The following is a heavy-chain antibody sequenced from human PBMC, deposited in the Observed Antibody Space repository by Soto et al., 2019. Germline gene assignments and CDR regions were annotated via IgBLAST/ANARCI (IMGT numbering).Heavy chain of an antibody. J-gene: IGHJ6*02. CDR2: IYYSGST. Sequence: SETLSLTCTVSGGSISSYYCSWIRQPPGKGLEWIGYIYYSGSTNYNPSLKSRVTISVDTSKNQFSLKLSSVTAADTAVYYCARARIAAAGENYYYYGMDVWGQGTTVTVSS. V-gene: IGHV4-59*01. CDR3: ARARIAAAGENYYYYGMDV. CDR1: GGSISSYY. D-gene: IGHD6-13*01.